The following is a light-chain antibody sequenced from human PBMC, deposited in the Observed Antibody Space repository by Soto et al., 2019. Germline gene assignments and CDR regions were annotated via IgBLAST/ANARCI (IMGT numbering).Light chain of an antibody. CDR2: KAS. Sequence: DIQMTQSPSTLSASVGDRVTITCRASQSISSWLAWYQQKPGKAPKLLIYKASSLESGVPSRFSVIGSGTEFSLTISSLQPDDFATYYCKQYNSYSWTFGKGTKVLIK. V-gene: IGKV1-5*03. J-gene: IGKJ1*01. CDR1: QSISSW. CDR3: KQYNSYSWT.